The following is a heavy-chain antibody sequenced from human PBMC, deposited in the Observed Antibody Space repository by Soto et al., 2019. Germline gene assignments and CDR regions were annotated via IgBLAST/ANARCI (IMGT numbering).Heavy chain of an antibody. D-gene: IGHD5-12*01. Sequence: GASVKVSCKASGYTFTSYDINWVRQATGQGLEWMGWMNPNSGNTGYAQKFQGRVTMTRNTSISTAYMELSSLRSEDTAVYYCASNSGDENYYYYYMDVWGKGTTVTVSS. CDR2: MNPNSGNT. CDR1: GYTFTSYD. V-gene: IGHV1-8*01. CDR3: ASNSGDENYYYYYMDV. J-gene: IGHJ6*03.